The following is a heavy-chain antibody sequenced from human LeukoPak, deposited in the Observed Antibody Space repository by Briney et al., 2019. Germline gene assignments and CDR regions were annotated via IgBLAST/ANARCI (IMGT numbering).Heavy chain of an antibody. Sequence: GESLQISCKGSGSSFTSYWIDWVRQVPGKGLEWMGTIYPGDSDTRYSPSFQGQVTISAHKSISTAYLQWSSLKASDTAMYYCARRSSSGYHYDYWGQGTLVTVSS. D-gene: IGHD3-22*01. V-gene: IGHV5-51*01. CDR3: ARRSSSGYHYDY. CDR1: GSSFTSYW. J-gene: IGHJ4*02. CDR2: IYPGDSDT.